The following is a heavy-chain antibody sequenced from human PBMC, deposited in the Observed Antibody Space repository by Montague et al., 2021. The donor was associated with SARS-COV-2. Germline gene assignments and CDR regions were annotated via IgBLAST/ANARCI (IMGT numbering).Heavy chain of an antibody. Sequence: SLSLSLSASGFTFDDYAFHWVRQSPGKRLEWVSLISGDGGSTYYADSVKGRCTISRGNSKNSLYLQLNSLRPEDTALYYCAKGGDYDYVWGSYRPYFDYWGQGTLVTVSS. D-gene: IGHD3-16*02. CDR1: GFTFDDYA. V-gene: IGHV3-43*02. CDR3: AKGGDYDYVWGSYRPYFDY. J-gene: IGHJ4*02. CDR2: ISGDGGST.